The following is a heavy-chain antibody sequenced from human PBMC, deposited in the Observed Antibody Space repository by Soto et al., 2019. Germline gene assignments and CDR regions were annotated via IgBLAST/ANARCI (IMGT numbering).Heavy chain of an antibody. D-gene: IGHD2-2*02. CDR3: AKDNVSGYCSSTSCFTYYYYGMDV. CDR2: ISGSGGST. Sequence: GGSLRLSCAASGFTFSSYAMSWVRQAPGKGLEWVSAISGSGGSTYYADSVRGRFTISRDNSKNTLYLQMNSLRAEDTAVYYCAKDNVSGYCSSTSCFTYYYYGMDVWGQGTTVTVPS. V-gene: IGHV3-23*01. J-gene: IGHJ6*02. CDR1: GFTFSSYA.